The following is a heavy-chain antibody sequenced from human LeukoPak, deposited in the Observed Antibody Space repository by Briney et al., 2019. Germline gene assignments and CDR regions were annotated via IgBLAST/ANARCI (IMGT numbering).Heavy chain of an antibody. CDR2: ISGDDVIT. Sequence: GGSLRLSCAVSGFTFSNYAMSWVRQAPGKGLQWVSSISGDDVITYYADSVKGRFTIARDNSRNTLYLQMSSLRAEDTAVYYCAKRPTDWGSPHFDSWGQGTLVTVSS. CDR1: GFTFSNYA. D-gene: IGHD7-27*01. V-gene: IGHV3-23*01. CDR3: AKRPTDWGSPHFDS. J-gene: IGHJ4*02.